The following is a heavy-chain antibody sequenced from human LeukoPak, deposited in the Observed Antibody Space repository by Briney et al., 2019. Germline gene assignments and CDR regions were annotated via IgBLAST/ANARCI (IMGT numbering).Heavy chain of an antibody. D-gene: IGHD3-22*01. CDR3: ARITYYYDSSGYKGAFDY. Sequence: SETLSLTCTVSGGSISSYYWSWIRQPPGKGLEWIGYIYTSGSTNYNPSLKSRVTISVDTSKNQSSLKLSSVTAADTAVYYCARITYYYDSSGYKGAFDYWGQGTLVTVSS. CDR2: IYTSGST. V-gene: IGHV4-4*09. J-gene: IGHJ4*02. CDR1: GGSISSYY.